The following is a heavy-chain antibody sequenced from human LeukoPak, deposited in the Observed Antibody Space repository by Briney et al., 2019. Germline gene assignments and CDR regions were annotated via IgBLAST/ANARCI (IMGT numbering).Heavy chain of an antibody. CDR2: ISSSSSYI. D-gene: IGHD3-3*01. CDR3: ARGPNYDFWSAYYPC. J-gene: IGHJ4*02. V-gene: IGHV3-21*01. CDR1: GFTFSSYS. Sequence: GGSLRLSCAASGFTFSSYSMNWVRQAPGKGLEWVSSISSSSSYIYYADSVKGRFTISRDNSKNTLFLQMNSLRAEDTAVYYCARGPNYDFWSAYYPCWGQGTQVTVSS.